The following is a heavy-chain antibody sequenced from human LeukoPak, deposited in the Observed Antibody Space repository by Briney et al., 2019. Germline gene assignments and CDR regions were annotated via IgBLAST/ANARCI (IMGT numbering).Heavy chain of an antibody. CDR3: ARESSSSGGDY. D-gene: IGHD6-13*01. Sequence: SETLSLTCTVSGGSISSYYWGWVRQPPGKGLEWIGSIYYSGSTYYNPSLKSRVTISVDTSKNQFSLKLSSVTAADTAVYYCARESSSSGGDYWGQGTLVTVSS. CDR1: GGSISSYY. J-gene: IGHJ4*02. V-gene: IGHV4-39*07. CDR2: IYYSGST.